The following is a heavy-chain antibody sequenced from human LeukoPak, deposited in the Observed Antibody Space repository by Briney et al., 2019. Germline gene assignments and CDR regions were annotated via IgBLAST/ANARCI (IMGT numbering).Heavy chain of an antibody. J-gene: IGHJ4*02. CDR1: GFTFSSYG. Sequence: GGSLRLSCAASGFTFSSYGMHWVRQAPGKGLEWVAFIQYDGSNKYYVDSVKGRFTISRDNAKNSLYLQMDSLRVEDTAVYYCGRWLYSSGWAIDYWGQGTLVTVSS. V-gene: IGHV3-30*02. CDR3: GRWLYSSGWAIDY. CDR2: IQYDGSNK. D-gene: IGHD6-19*01.